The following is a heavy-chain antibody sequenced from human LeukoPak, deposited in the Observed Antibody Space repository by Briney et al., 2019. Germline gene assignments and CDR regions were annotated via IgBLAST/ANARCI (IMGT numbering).Heavy chain of an antibody. J-gene: IGHJ4*02. D-gene: IGHD5-12*01. CDR2: LWGNNKNI. CDR1: GFTFSTHT. CDR3: AKDLKPDSGYDVDH. V-gene: IGHV3-23*01. Sequence: TGGSLRLSCAASGFTFSTHTMSWVRQAPGKGLEWVSALWGNNKNIYYADSVKGRFTISRDNSGNMVYLQMSDLRVEDTAMYYCAKDLKPDSGYDVDHWGQGTLVTVSS.